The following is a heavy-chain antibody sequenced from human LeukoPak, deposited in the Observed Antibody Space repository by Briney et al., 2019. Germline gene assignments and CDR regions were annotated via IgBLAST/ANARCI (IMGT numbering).Heavy chain of an antibody. D-gene: IGHD3-16*02. V-gene: IGHV3-23*01. Sequence: GGSLRLSCAASGFTFSSYAMSWVRQAPGKGLEWVSIINDSGGSTYYADSVKGRFTISRDNSKNTLYLQMNGLRAEDTALYYCAKAGGDYDYVGGSYRPALPDYWGQGTLVTVSS. CDR1: GFTFSSYA. CDR2: INDSGGST. J-gene: IGHJ4*02. CDR3: AKAGGDYDYVGGSYRPALPDY.